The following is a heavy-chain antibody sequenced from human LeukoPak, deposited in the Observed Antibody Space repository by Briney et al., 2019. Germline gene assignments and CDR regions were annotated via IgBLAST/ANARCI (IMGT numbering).Heavy chain of an antibody. D-gene: IGHD5-24*01. V-gene: IGHV4-4*07. CDR3: AGGRDGYNSGAFDI. CDR2: IYTSGST. CDR1: GGSISSYY. J-gene: IGHJ3*02. Sequence: PSETRSLTCTVSGGSISSYYWSWIPTPTRKGPDWIGRIYTSGSTNNPSLKSRVTLSVDTSKNQFSLKLSSVTAADTAVYYCAGGRDGYNSGAFDIWGQGTMVTVSS.